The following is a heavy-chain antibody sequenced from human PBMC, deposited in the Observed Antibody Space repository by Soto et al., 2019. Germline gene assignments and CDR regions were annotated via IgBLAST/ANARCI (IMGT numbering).Heavy chain of an antibody. Sequence: QVHLQEPGPGLVTPSETLSLTCTVSGDSISSYYWSWIRQPPGKGLEWIGYIYYSGSTNYNPSLKSRVTISVDTSKNQFSLKLNSVTAADTAVYYCAREKSRGSGYDYYFDYWGQGTLVTVSS. D-gene: IGHD5-12*01. CDR1: GDSISSYY. CDR3: AREKSRGSGYDYYFDY. V-gene: IGHV4-59*01. CDR2: IYYSGST. J-gene: IGHJ4*02.